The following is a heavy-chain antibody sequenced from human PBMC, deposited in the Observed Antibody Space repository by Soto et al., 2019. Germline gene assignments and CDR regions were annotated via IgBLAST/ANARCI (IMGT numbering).Heavy chain of an antibody. D-gene: IGHD4-4*01. CDR2: IKQDGSEK. Sequence: GGSLRLSCAASGFTFTNYWMSWVRQAPGKGLEWVANIKQDGSEKYYADSAKGRFIISRDNAKTSLYLQMNSLRGEDTALYYCAKDISSVTTQNFDYWGQGTLFTVSS. CDR3: AKDISSVTTQNFDY. CDR1: GFTFTNYW. J-gene: IGHJ4*02. V-gene: IGHV3-7*03.